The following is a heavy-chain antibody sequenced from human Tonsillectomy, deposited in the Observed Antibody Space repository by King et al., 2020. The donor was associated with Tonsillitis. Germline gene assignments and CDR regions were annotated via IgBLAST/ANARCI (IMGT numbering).Heavy chain of an antibody. CDR2: ISGRGGST. D-gene: IGHD2-2*01. CDR1: GFTFSSYA. CDR3: AKRLGSTFYYYMDD. Sequence: VQLVESGGGLVQPGGSLRLSCAASGFTFSSYAMSWVRQAPGKGLEWCSAISGRGGSTYYAESVKGWFTISRDNSKNTLYLQMNSLSAEDTAVYYCAKRLGSTFYYYMDDWGKGTTVTVSS. V-gene: IGHV3-23*04. J-gene: IGHJ6*03.